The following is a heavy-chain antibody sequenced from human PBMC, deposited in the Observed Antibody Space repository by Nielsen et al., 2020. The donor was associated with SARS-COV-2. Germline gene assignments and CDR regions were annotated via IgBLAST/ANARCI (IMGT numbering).Heavy chain of an antibody. CDR2: INPSGGST. Sequence: ASVKVSCKASGYTFTSYYMHWVRQAPGQGLEWMGIINPSGGSTSYAQKFQGRVTMTRDTSTSTVYMELSSLRSEDTAVYYCARGNLVVVPSPILGLGPFFYYFSLNVWGKGTTVTVSS. CDR3: ARGNLVVVPSPILGLGPFFYYFSLNV. D-gene: IGHD2-2*01. CDR1: GYTFTSYY. J-gene: IGHJ6*03. V-gene: IGHV1-46*01.